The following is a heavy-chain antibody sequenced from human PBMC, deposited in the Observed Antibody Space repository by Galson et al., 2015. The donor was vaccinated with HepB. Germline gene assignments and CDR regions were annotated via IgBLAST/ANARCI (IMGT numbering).Heavy chain of an antibody. J-gene: IGHJ3*02. CDR1: GFTFGDYA. D-gene: IGHD1-26*01. CDR2: IRSKAYGGTT. V-gene: IGHV3-49*03. Sequence: SLRLSCAASGFTFGDYAMSWFRQAPGKGLEWVGFIRSKAYGGTTEYAASVKGRFTISRDDSKSIAYLQMNSLKTEDTAVYYCTRDSPYPPYSGSYPGAFDIWGQGTMVTVSS. CDR3: TRDSPYPPYSGSYPGAFDI.